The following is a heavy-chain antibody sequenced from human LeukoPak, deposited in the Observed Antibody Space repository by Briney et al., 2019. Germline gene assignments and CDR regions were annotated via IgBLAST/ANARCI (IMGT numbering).Heavy chain of an antibody. V-gene: IGHV4-34*01. CDR2: INHSGST. CDR1: GGSFSGYY. J-gene: IGHJ4*02. CDR3: ARTRQYYDYVWGSYRYSYFDN. D-gene: IGHD3-16*02. Sequence: SETLSLTCAVYGGSFSGYYWSWIRQPPGKGLEWIGEINHSGSTNYNPSLKSRVTISVDTSKNQFSLKLSSVTAADTAVYYCARTRQYYDYVWGSYRYSYFDNWGQGTLVTVSS.